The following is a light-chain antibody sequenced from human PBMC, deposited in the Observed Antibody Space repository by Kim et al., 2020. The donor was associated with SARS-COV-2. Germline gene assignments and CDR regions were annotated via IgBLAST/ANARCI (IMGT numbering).Light chain of an antibody. V-gene: IGLV1-40*01. CDR2: GNS. CDR1: ISNIGAGYD. J-gene: IGLJ1*01. Sequence: QSVLTQPPSVSGAPGQRVTISCTGSISNIGAGYDVHWYQQLPATAPKLLIYGNSNRPSGVPDRFSGSKSDTSASLAITGLQAEDEADYYCQSYDNSLGGYVFGSGTMVTVL. CDR3: QSYDNSLGGYV.